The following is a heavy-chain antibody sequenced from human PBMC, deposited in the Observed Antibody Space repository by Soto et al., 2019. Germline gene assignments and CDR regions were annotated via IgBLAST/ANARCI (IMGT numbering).Heavy chain of an antibody. CDR3: ARDAYDILTGYTHHFKH. CDR2: ISAYNGNT. J-gene: IGHJ1*01. V-gene: IGHV1-18*01. D-gene: IGHD3-9*01. CDR1: GYTFTSYG. Sequence: GASVKVSCKASGYTFTSYGISWGRQAPGQGLEWMGWISAYNGNTNYAKKRQGRVTMTTDTSTSTAYMELRSLRSDDTAVYDCARDAYDILTGYTHHFKHWGQGTLVTVSS.